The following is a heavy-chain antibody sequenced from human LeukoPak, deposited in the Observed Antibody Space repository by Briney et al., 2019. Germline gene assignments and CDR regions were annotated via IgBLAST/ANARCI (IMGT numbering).Heavy chain of an antibody. D-gene: IGHD1/OR15-1a*01. V-gene: IGHV5-51*01. Sequence: GESLKISCKGSGYSFTRYWIGWVRQKPGKGLEWMGTINPGDSDTRYSPSFQGQVTISADKSISTAYLQWSSLKASDTAMYYCARQDVASTGTTYYYAMDAWGQGTTVTVSS. J-gene: IGHJ6*02. CDR1: GYSFTRYW. CDR2: INPGDSDT. CDR3: ARQDVASTGTTYYYAMDA.